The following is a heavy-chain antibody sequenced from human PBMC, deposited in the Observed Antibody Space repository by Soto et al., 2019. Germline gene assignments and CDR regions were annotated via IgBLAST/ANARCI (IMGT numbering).Heavy chain of an antibody. J-gene: IGHJ4*02. V-gene: IGHV1-3*01. CDR1: GYTFTTYA. D-gene: IGHD3-22*01. CDR3: ARGGSGYTWFNEF. CDR2: INAGNGNT. Sequence: QVQVVQSGAEVKKPGASVKISCKASGYTFTTYAMHWVRQAPGQGLEWMAWINAGNGNTRFSPKFQGRVTISRDTSASTAYMELRSLRSEDTAIYYCARGGSGYTWFNEFWGQGTLVTVSS.